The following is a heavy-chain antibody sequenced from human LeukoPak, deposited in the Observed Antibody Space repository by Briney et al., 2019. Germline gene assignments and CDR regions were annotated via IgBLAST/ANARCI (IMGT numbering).Heavy chain of an antibody. V-gene: IGHV2-5*01. CDR1: GLSCSSSGVG. Sequence: SGPTLANPTPALTLTCTLSGLSCSSSGVGVGWIRQPPGGALEWLEQNYWHGDERYNPFSQARLTITGDASKNQVLLTMSTVAPVDTATYYCAHLYNSAWYKTRWFGPWGQGTLVTVSS. D-gene: IGHD6-19*01. CDR2: NYWHGDE. J-gene: IGHJ5*02. CDR3: AHLYNSAWYKTRWFGP.